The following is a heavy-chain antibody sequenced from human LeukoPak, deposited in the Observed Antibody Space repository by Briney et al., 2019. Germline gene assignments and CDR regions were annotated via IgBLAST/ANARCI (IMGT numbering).Heavy chain of an antibody. CDR3: ARVPDRSGYFYYFDS. J-gene: IGHJ4*02. Sequence: GESLKISCKGSGYSFTSYWIGWVRQMPGKGLEWMGIIYPGDSDTRYSPSFQGQVTISADRSISTAYLQWSSLKASDTAIFYCARVPDRSGYFYYFDSWGQGTLLAVSA. CDR1: GYSFTSYW. V-gene: IGHV5-51*01. CDR2: IYPGDSDT. D-gene: IGHD3-22*01.